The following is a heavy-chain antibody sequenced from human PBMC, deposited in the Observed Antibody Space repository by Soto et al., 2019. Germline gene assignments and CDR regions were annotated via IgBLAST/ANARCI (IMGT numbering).Heavy chain of an antibody. CDR3: ARRNPAYYGMDV. CDR1: GGSISSSSYY. Sequence: SETLSLTCTVSGGSISSSSYYWGWIRQPPGKGLEWIGSIYYSGSTYYNPSLKSRVTISVDTSKNQFSLKLSSVTAADTAVYYGARRNPAYYGMDVWGQGTTVTVSS. CDR2: IYYSGST. J-gene: IGHJ6*02. V-gene: IGHV4-39*01.